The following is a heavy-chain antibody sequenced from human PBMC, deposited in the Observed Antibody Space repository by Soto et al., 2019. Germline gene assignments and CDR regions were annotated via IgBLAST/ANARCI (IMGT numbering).Heavy chain of an antibody. CDR3: ARRSGYYGPYGMDV. CDR2: MDDSGST. CDR1: GDSISSGDYY. Sequence: LSLTCTVSGDSISSGDYYWSWIRQPPGKGLEWIGYMDDSGSTYYNPSLKSRLTISIDTSKHQFSLKLSSVTAADTAVYFYARRSGYYGPYGMDVWGQGTTVTVSS. V-gene: IGHV4-30-4*01. J-gene: IGHJ6*02. D-gene: IGHD3-3*01.